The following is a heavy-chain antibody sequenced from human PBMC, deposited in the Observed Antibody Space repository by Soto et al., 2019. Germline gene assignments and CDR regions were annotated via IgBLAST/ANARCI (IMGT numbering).Heavy chain of an antibody. CDR3: ARALGGEAARRF. J-gene: IGHJ4*02. V-gene: IGHV1-69*01. CDR1: GGSFRNFV. CDR2: IIPNSGTT. D-gene: IGHD2-15*01. Sequence: QVQLVQTGAEVKKPGSSVKVSCKASGGSFRNFVISWVRQAPGQGLEWMGGIIPNSGTTNYAQKFQGKVTITAYESTSTAYQELSGLTSEDTTLYYCARALGGEAARRFWGQGTLVTVSS.